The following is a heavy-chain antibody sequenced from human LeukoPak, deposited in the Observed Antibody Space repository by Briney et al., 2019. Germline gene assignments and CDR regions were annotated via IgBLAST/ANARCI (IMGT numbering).Heavy chain of an antibody. CDR3: ARKEYSGSYFDY. V-gene: IGHV4-34*01. CDR2: INHSGST. CDR1: GGSFSGYY. J-gene: IGHJ4*02. D-gene: IGHD1-26*01. Sequence: SETLSLTCAVYGGSFSGYYWSWIRQPPGKGLEWIGEINHSGSTNYNPSLKSRVTISVDTSKNQFSLKLSSATAADTAVYYCARKEYSGSYFDYWGQGTLVTVSS.